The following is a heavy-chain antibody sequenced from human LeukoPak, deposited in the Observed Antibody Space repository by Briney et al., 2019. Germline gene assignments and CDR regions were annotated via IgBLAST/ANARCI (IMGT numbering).Heavy chain of an antibody. CDR1: GFTFSSYG. CDR3: AKESRYYDSSGYLGY. CDR2: ISYDGSNK. D-gene: IGHD3-22*01. V-gene: IGHV3-30*18. J-gene: IGHJ4*02. Sequence: GGSLRLSCAASGFTFSSYGMHWVRQAPGKGLEWVAVISYDGSNKYYADSVKGRFAISRDNSKNTLYLQMNSLRAEDTAVYYCAKESRYYDSSGYLGYWGQGTLVTVSS.